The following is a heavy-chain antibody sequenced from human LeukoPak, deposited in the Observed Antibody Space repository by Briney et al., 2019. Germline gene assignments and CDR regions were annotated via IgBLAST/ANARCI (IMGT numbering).Heavy chain of an antibody. CDR2: ISGSGGST. CDR1: GFTFSSYA. D-gene: IGHD6-13*01. V-gene: IGHV3-23*01. CDR3: AKDLIAAAGTPRGYFDY. J-gene: IGHJ4*02. Sequence: GGSLRLSCAASGFTFSSYAMSWVRQAPGKGLEWVSAISGSGGSTYYADSVKGRFTISRDNSKNTLYLQMNSLRAEDTAVYYCAKDLIAAAGTPRGYFDYWGQGTLATVSS.